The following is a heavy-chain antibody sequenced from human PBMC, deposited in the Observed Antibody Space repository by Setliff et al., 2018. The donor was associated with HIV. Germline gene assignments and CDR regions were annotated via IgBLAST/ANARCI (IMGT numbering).Heavy chain of an antibody. Sequence: PGGSLRLSCAASGFTFSNYAMSRVRQAPGKGLEWVSTISGSGGSTYYADSVKGRFTISRDNSKNTLYLQMNSLRAEDTAVYYCAREPHELRYFDWLLYPAYYYYGMDVWGQGTTVTVSS. D-gene: IGHD3-9*01. CDR1: GFTFSNYA. J-gene: IGHJ6*02. CDR2: ISGSGGST. V-gene: IGHV3-23*01. CDR3: AREPHELRYFDWLLYPAYYYYGMDV.